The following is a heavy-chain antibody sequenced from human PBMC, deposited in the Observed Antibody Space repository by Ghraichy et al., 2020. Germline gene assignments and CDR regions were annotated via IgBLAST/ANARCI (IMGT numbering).Heavy chain of an antibody. Sequence: LSLTCAASGFTFSSYAMSWVRQAPGKGLEWVSAISGSGGSTYYADSVKGRFTISRDNSKNTLYLQMNSLRAEDTAVYYCAKTYDFWSEEYFDYWGQGTLVTVSS. CDR2: ISGSGGST. D-gene: IGHD3-3*01. J-gene: IGHJ4*02. CDR1: GFTFSSYA. CDR3: AKTYDFWSEEYFDY. V-gene: IGHV3-23*01.